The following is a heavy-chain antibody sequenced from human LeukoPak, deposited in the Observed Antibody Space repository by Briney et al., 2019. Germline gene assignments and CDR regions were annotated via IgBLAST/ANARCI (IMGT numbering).Heavy chain of an antibody. CDR2: IYSSGTT. CDR1: GGSISSSSYY. Sequence: PSETLSLTCTVSGGSISSSSYYWGWIRQPPGKGLECIGNIYSSGTTYYNPSLKSRATISIDTSKSQFSLRLSSVTAADTAVYYCVQNIPGTIEHWGQGTLVTVSS. CDR3: VQNIPGTIEH. D-gene: IGHD1-7*01. V-gene: IGHV4-39*01. J-gene: IGHJ1*01.